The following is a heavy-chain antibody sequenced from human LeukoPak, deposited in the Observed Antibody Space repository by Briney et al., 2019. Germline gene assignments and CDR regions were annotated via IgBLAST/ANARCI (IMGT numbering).Heavy chain of an antibody. D-gene: IGHD6-19*01. CDR3: ARRVAGTGLFDY. Sequence: SETLSLTCTVSGGSISNDYWSWIRQPPGKGLEWIGDIYYSGSTSYNPSLRSRVTISIDTSKNQFSQKLMSVAAADTAVYYCARRVAGTGLFDYWGQGTLVTVSA. J-gene: IGHJ4*02. V-gene: IGHV4-59*01. CDR1: GGSISNDY. CDR2: IYYSGST.